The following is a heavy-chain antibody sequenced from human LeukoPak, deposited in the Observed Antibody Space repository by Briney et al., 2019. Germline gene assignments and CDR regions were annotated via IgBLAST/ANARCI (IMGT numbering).Heavy chain of an antibody. D-gene: IGHD4-11*01. CDR3: ARDYTPTVNWFDP. V-gene: IGHV4-31*03. Sequence: PSETLSLTCTVSGGSINSGGSYWGWIRQHPGKGLEWIGYIYHSGSTYYNPSLKSRVTISVDTSKNQFSLKLSSVTAADTAVYYCARDYTPTVNWFDPWGQGTLVTVSS. CDR1: GGSINSGGSY. CDR2: IYHSGST. J-gene: IGHJ5*02.